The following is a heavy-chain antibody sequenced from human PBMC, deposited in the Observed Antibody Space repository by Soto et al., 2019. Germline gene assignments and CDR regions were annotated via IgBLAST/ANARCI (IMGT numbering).Heavy chain of an antibody. Sequence: QVQLVESGGGVVQPGRSLRLSCAASGFTFSSYGMHWVRQAPGKGLEWVAVIWYDGSNKYYADSVKGRFTISRHNSKNTLYLQMNSLRAEDTAVYYCARDGDYLPSYFDYWGQGTLVTVSS. CDR2: IWYDGSNK. CDR3: ARDGDYLPSYFDY. J-gene: IGHJ4*02. V-gene: IGHV3-33*01. D-gene: IGHD4-17*01. CDR1: GFTFSSYG.